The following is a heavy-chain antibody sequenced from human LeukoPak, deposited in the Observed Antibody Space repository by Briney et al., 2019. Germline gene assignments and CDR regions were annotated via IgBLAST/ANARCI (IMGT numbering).Heavy chain of an antibody. CDR3: AKDQSVLWFGELFPPPDY. D-gene: IGHD3-10*01. J-gene: IGHJ4*02. Sequence: PGGSLRLSCAASGFTFSSYGMSWVRQAPGKGLEWVSAVSGSGGSTYYADSVKGRFTISRDNSKNTLYLQMNSLRAEDTAVYYSAKDQSVLWFGELFPPPDYWGQGTLVTVSS. V-gene: IGHV3-23*01. CDR1: GFTFSSYG. CDR2: VSGSGGST.